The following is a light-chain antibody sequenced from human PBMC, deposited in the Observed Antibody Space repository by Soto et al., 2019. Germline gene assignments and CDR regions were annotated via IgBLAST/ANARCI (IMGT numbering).Light chain of an antibody. CDR1: QSAGNF. Sequence: EIVFTESPCTLSLSPGERATLSCRASQSAGNFLAWYQQKPGQAPRLLIYYISTRATGIPARFSGGGSGTEFTLTINSLQSEDSAVYYCQQHNQWPITFGQGTRLEI. V-gene: IGKV3D-15*01. CDR2: YIS. J-gene: IGKJ5*01. CDR3: QQHNQWPIT.